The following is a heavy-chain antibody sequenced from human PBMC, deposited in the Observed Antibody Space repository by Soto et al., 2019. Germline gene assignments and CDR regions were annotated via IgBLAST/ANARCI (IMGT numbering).Heavy chain of an antibody. V-gene: IGHV4-39*01. Sequence: SATLSLTCTVSGGSISSGDYYWGWIRQSPGKGLEWIGTLYSGSTFSSLSLKNRFTISVDTSKTQVSLKLRSVAAADTAIYYCATTRGIAVGVIFDYWGQGIQVTVSS. CDR2: LYSGST. CDR3: ATTRGIAVGVIFDY. CDR1: GGSISSGDYY. D-gene: IGHD6-19*01. J-gene: IGHJ4*02.